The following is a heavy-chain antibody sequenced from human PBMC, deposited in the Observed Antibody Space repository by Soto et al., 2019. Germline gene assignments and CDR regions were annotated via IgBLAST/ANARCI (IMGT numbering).Heavy chain of an antibody. CDR1: GGTISSSSYY. J-gene: IGHJ4*02. Sequence: SETMSLTCTVSGGTISSSSYYWGWIRQPPGKGLEWIGSIYYSGSTYYNPSLKSRVTISVDTSKNQFSLKLSSVTAADTAVYYCASKRYCSGGSCYDDYWGQGTLVTVSS. V-gene: IGHV4-39*01. CDR3: ASKRYCSGGSCYDDY. CDR2: IYYSGST. D-gene: IGHD2-15*01.